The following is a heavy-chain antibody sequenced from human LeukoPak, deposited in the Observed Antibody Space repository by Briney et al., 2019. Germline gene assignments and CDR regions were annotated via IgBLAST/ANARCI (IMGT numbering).Heavy chain of an antibody. V-gene: IGHV4-4*07. D-gene: IGHD4-17*01. J-gene: IGHJ4*02. CDR1: GGSLSIYY. Sequence: SETLSLTCTLSGGSLSIYYRSWIRPPAREGLEWIGRIYTSGSTNYKPSLKSRVTISVDTSKNQFSLKLSSVTAADTAVYYCARDQGYGDGIDYWGQGTLVTVSS. CDR3: ARDQGYGDGIDY. CDR2: IYTSGST.